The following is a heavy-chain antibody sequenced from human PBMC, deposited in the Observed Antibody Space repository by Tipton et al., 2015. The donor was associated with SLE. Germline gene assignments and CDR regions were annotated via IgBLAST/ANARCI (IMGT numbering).Heavy chain of an antibody. D-gene: IGHD3-3*01. J-gene: IGHJ4*02. CDR2: INHSGST. Sequence: TLSLTCAVYGGSFSGYYWSWIRQPPGKGLEWIGEINHSGSTNYNPSLKSRVTISVDTSKSQFSRKLSSVTAADTAVYYCALRFCGAFDYWGQGTLVTVSS. CDR3: ALRFCGAFDY. V-gene: IGHV4-34*01. CDR1: GGSFSGYY.